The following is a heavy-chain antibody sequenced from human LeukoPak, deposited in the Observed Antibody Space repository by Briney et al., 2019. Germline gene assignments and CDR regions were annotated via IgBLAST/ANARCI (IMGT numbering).Heavy chain of an antibody. CDR1: GGSITSSAYY. V-gene: IGHV4-39*01. CDR2: IYESGSR. D-gene: IGHD3-9*01. Sequence: SETLSLTCTVSGGSITSSAYYWGWVRQPPGKGLEWFASIYESGSRYYNPSLKGRGTVSVDTSRNQFSLKLSSVTAADTAVYYCARRNDILTGYYSNFDYWGQGTLVTVSS. CDR3: ARRNDILTGYYSNFDY. J-gene: IGHJ4*02.